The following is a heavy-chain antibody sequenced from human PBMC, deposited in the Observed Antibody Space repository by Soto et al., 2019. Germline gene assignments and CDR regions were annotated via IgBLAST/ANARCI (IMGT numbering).Heavy chain of an antibody. CDR3: ARDKGRYFDWLLYQKQQNNWFDP. CDR1: GFTFSDYY. D-gene: IGHD3-9*01. V-gene: IGHV3-11*01. J-gene: IGHJ5*02. CDR2: ISSSGSTI. Sequence: GGSLRLSCAASGFTFSDYYMSWIRQAPGKGLEWVSYISSSGSTIYYADSVKGRFTISRDNAKNSLYLQMNSLRAEDTAVYYCARDKGRYFDWLLYQKQQNNWFDPWGQGTLVTVSS.